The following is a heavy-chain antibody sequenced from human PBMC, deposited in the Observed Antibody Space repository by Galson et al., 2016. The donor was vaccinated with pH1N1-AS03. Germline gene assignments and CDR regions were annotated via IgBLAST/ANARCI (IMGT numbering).Heavy chain of an antibody. J-gene: IGHJ4*02. CDR3: ARGRAPSPVTYYFDD. CDR1: GDSLSSYF. V-gene: IGHV4-59*01. CDR2: VYYTGSV. Sequence: SETLSLTCTVSGDSLSSYFWNWIRRPPGKGLKWIGYVYYTGSVKYNPSLKSRVTISLDTSNNQFSLILKSVTAADTAVHYCARGRAPSPVTYYFDDWGQGTLVTVSS.